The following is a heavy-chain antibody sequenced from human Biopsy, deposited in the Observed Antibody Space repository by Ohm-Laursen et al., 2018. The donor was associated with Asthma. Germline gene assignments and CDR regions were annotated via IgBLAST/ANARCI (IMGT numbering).Heavy chain of an antibody. V-gene: IGHV4-39*01. CDR3: VRGSSSWHHGPFHYYYGLDV. Sequence: TLSLTCSLSSGSGGYMRSGHYYWGWIRQPPGEGLEWIGSIYYSETTYYNPSLESRVTMSADTSKNQFSQKLTSVTAADTAVYYCVRGSSSWHHGPFHYYYGLDVWGQGTTATVSS. CDR1: SGSGGYMRSGHYY. D-gene: IGHD6-13*01. J-gene: IGHJ6*02. CDR2: IYYSETT.